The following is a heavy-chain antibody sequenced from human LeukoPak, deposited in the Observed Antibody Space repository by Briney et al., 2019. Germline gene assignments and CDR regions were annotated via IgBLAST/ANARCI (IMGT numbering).Heavy chain of an antibody. CDR3: ARDKYLDC. CDR1: GFTFSDYY. V-gene: IGHV3-11*01. CDR2: ISRGGNSI. J-gene: IGHJ4*02. Sequence: GGSLRLSCAASGFTFSDYYMDWIRQAPGKGLEWVSSISRGGNSIYYADSVRGRFTISRDNAKNSLYLQMNSLRAEDTAVYYCARDKYLDCRGQGTLVTVSS.